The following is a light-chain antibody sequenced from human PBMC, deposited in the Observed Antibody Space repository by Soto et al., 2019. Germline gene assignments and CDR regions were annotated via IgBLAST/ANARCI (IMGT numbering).Light chain of an antibody. CDR3: QQYNGWPWT. CDR2: GAS. CDR1: QTIGNK. J-gene: IGKJ1*01. Sequence: MTQSPSTLSVSPGERVTLSCRATQTIGNKLAWYLQRPGQAPRLLMYGASTRATDIPARFSGSGSGTEFTLTITGLQSEDFAVYYCQQYNGWPWTFGLGTKVDIK. V-gene: IGKV3-15*01.